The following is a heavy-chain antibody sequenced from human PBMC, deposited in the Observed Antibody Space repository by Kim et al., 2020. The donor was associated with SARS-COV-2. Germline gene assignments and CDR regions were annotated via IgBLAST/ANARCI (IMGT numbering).Heavy chain of an antibody. Sequence: SVKVSCKASGGTFSSYAISWVRQAPGQGLEWMGRIIPMFGIANYAQKFQGRVTITADNSTSTAYMELSSLRSEDTAVYYCARASFFYDSSGYHFDCWGKGTLVTVSS. D-gene: IGHD3-22*01. J-gene: IGHJ4*02. CDR1: GGTFSSYA. CDR2: IIPMFGIA. V-gene: IGHV1-69*04. CDR3: ARASFFYDSSGYHFDC.